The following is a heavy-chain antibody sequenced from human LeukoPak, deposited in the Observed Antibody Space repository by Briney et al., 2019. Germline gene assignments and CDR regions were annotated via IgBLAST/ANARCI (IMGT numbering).Heavy chain of an antibody. J-gene: IGHJ5*02. D-gene: IGHD6-13*01. CDR1: GFTFSSYE. CDR3: ATSSSWSWWFDP. Sequence: GGSLRLSCAASGFTFSSYEMNWVRQAPGKGLEWVSYISSSGSTIYYADSVKGRFTISRDNAKNSLYLQMNSLRAEDTAVYYCATSSSWSWWFDPWGQGTLVTVSS. CDR2: ISSSGSTI. V-gene: IGHV3-48*03.